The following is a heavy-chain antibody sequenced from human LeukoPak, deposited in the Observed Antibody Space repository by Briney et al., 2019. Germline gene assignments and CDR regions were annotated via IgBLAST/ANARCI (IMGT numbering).Heavy chain of an antibody. CDR1: GGSISSGSYY. CDR3: AGTVVRSRPHGAFDI. Sequence: PSETLSLTCTVSGGSISSGSYYWSWIRQPAGKGLEWIGRIYTSGSTNYNPSLKSRVTISVDTSKNQFSLKLSSVTAADTAVYYCAGTVVRSRPHGAFDIWGQGTMVTVSS. V-gene: IGHV4-61*02. CDR2: IYTSGST. D-gene: IGHD4-23*01. J-gene: IGHJ3*02.